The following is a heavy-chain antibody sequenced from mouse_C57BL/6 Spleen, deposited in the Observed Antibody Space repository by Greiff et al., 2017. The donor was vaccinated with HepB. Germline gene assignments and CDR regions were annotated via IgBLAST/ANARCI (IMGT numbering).Heavy chain of an antibody. CDR1: GFTFSNYW. V-gene: IGHV6-3*01. Sequence: DVKLVESGGGLVQPGGSMKLSCVASGFTFSNYWMNWVRQSPEKGLEWVAQIRLKSDNYATHYAESVKGRFTISRDDSKSSVYLQMNNLRAEDTGIYYCTGLLLRYWYFDVWGTGTTVTVSS. CDR2: IRLKSDNYAT. J-gene: IGHJ1*03. CDR3: TGLLLRYWYFDV. D-gene: IGHD1-1*01.